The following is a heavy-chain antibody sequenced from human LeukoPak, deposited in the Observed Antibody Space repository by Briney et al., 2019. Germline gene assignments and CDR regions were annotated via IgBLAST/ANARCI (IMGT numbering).Heavy chain of an antibody. J-gene: IGHJ5*02. V-gene: IGHV4-39*01. CDR3: ARRTSVGYSGYIDR. Sequence: SETLSLTCNVSGGSIGSRSFYWGWIRQPPGQGLEFIGSIDHSGNTNYNSSLKSRVTISADTSRNQFSLKLRSVTAADTAVYYCARRTSVGYSGYIDRWGLGTLVTVSS. CDR2: IDHSGNT. D-gene: IGHD5-12*01. CDR1: GGSIGSRSFY.